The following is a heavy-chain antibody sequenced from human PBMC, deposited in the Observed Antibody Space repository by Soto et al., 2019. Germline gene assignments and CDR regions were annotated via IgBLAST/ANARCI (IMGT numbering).Heavy chain of an antibody. CDR2: IIPILGIA. J-gene: IGHJ3*02. CDR1: GGTFSSYT. V-gene: IGHV1-69*08. Sequence: QVQLVQSGAEVKKPGSSVKVSCKASGGTFSSYTISWVRQAPGQGLEWMGRIIPILGIANYAQKYQGRVTITADKSTSAAYMELSSLRSEEAAVYYCARDRVGYCSSTSCNYHDAFDIWGQGTMVTVSS. CDR3: ARDRVGYCSSTSCNYHDAFDI. D-gene: IGHD2-2*01.